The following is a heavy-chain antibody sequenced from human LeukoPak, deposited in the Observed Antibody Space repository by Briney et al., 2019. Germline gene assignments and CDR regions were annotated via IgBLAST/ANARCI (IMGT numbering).Heavy chain of an antibody. D-gene: IGHD2-21*02. CDR1: GYTFTSYY. CDR3: AKTCGGDCYSDY. J-gene: IGHJ4*02. V-gene: IGHV1-46*01. Sequence: GASVKVSCKASGYTFTSYYMHWVRQAPGQGLEWMGIINPSGGSTSYAQKFQGRVTMTTDTSTSTAYMELRSLRSDDTAVYYCAKTCGGDCYSDYWGQGTLVTVSS. CDR2: INPSGGST.